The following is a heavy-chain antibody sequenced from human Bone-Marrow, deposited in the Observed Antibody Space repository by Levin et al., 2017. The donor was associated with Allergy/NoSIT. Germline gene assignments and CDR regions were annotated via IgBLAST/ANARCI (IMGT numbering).Heavy chain of an antibody. V-gene: IGHV3-23*01. CDR1: GFTFSSYA. D-gene: IGHD6-19*01. J-gene: IGHJ4*02. Sequence: GGSLRLSCAASGFTFSSYAMTWVRQAPGKGLEWVSTISGSGGSTYYADSVKGRLIISRDNSKNTLYPQMNSLRAEDTAVYYCAKGAAGSSAWFGDYWGQGTLVTVSS. CDR2: ISGSGGST. CDR3: AKGAAGSSAWFGDY.